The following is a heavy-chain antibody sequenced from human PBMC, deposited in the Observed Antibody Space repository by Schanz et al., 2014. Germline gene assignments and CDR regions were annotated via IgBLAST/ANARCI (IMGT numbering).Heavy chain of an antibody. CDR1: GFTFSTYA. Sequence: EVQLLESGGGLVQPGGSLRLSCAASGFTFSTYAMSWVRQAPGKGLEWVSAISGSGGSTYYADSVKGRFTISRDNSKNTLYLQMNSLSADDTAVFYCAKGMGYCSGGRCFHYSYYGMDVWGQGTTVTVSS. J-gene: IGHJ6*02. V-gene: IGHV3-23*01. D-gene: IGHD2-15*01. CDR2: ISGSGGST. CDR3: AKGMGYCSGGRCFHYSYYGMDV.